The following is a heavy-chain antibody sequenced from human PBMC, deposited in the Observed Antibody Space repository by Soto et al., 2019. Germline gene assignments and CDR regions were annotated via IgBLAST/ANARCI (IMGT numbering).Heavy chain of an antibody. D-gene: IGHD6-19*01. CDR2: ISSSGSTI. V-gene: IGHV3-48*03. J-gene: IGHJ3*02. Sequence: PGGSLRLSCAASGFTFSSYEMNWVRQAPGKGLEWVSYISSSGSTIYYADSVKGRFTISRDNAKNSLYLQMNSLRAEDTAVYYCAREFQYSSGWRGYAFDIWGQGTMVT. CDR1: GFTFSSYE. CDR3: AREFQYSSGWRGYAFDI.